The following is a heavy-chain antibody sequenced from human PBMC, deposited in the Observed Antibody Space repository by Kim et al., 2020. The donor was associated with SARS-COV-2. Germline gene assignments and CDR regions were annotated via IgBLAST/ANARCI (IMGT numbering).Heavy chain of an antibody. V-gene: IGHV3-21*01. J-gene: IGHJ4*02. D-gene: IGHD3-9*01. CDR1: GFTFSSYS. CDR3: AREENWDYDILTGYSY. CDR2: ISSSSSYI. Sequence: GGSLRLSCAASGFTFSSYSMNWVRQAPGKGLEWVSSISSSSSYIYYADSVKGRFTISRDNAKNSLYLQMNSLRAEDTAVYYCAREENWDYDILTGYSYWGQGTLVTVSS.